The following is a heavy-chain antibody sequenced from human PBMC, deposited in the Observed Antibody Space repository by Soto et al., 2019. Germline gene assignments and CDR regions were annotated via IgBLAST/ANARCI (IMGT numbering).Heavy chain of an antibody. V-gene: IGHV4-39*01. CDR1: GASISSNNYY. D-gene: IGHD2-8*01. Sequence: SETLSLTCTVSGASISSNNYYWGWIRQPPGKGLEWIGSMFYSGSTFYNSSLKSRVTISVDTSNNQFSLNLTSVTAADTALYYCARLLYEGPYYYYYYGMDVWGQGTTVTVSS. J-gene: IGHJ6*02. CDR2: MFYSGST. CDR3: ARLLYEGPYYYYYYGMDV.